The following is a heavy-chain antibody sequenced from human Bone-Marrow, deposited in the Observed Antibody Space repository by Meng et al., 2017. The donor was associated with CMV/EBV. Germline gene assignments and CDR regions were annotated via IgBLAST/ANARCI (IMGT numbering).Heavy chain of an antibody. CDR3: AKDRHPDSSSWYGVMDV. D-gene: IGHD6-13*01. J-gene: IGHJ6*02. Sequence: SLKISCAASGFIFDDYAMHWVRQAPGKGLEWVARISWNSGSIDYADSVKGRFTISRDNAKNSLYLQMNSLRAEDMALYYCAKDRHPDSSSWYGVMDVWGQGTTVTVSS. CDR1: GFIFDDYA. CDR2: ISWNSGSI. V-gene: IGHV3-9*03.